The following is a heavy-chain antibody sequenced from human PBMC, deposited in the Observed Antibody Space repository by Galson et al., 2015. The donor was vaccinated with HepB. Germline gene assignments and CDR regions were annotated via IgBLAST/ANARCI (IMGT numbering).Heavy chain of an antibody. J-gene: IGHJ4*02. CDR1: GFAFSSYT. D-gene: IGHD3-9*01. CDR2: VNSDGST. CDR3: VKGEDDIHMPVHFDH. Sequence: SLRLSCAASGFAFSSYTMSWVRHVSGKGLEWVSAVNSDGSTYYADSVKGRFSISRDSSKNTLFLQVKTLRAEDTAVYYCVKGEDDIHMPVHFDHWGQGTLVTVSS. V-gene: IGHV3-23*01.